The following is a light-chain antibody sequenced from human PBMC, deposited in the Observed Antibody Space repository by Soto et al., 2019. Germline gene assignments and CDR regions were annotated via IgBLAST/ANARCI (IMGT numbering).Light chain of an antibody. CDR3: QLFDSSSYT. J-gene: IGKJ2*01. V-gene: IGKV3-20*01. CDR1: QSVTSTY. Sequence: EIVLTQSPGTLSLSPGERASLSCRASQSVTSTYIAWYQQKPGQAPRLLIYGASTRATGIPARCSGSGSGRDFTLAISRLEPEDFAVYYCQLFDSSSYTFGQGTKLEIK. CDR2: GAS.